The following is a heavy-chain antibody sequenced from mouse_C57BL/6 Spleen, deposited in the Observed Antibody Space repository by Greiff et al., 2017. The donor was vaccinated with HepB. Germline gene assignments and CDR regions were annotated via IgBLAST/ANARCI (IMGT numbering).Heavy chain of an antibody. CDR3: ARRAYYSNYGAMDY. D-gene: IGHD2-5*01. J-gene: IGHJ4*01. V-gene: IGHV1-22*01. Sequence: EVQLQQSGPELVKPGASVKMSCKASGYTFTDYNMHWVKQSNGKSLEWIGYINPNNGGTSYNQKFKGKATLTVNKSSSTAYMELRSLTSEDSAVYYCARRAYYSNYGAMDYWGQGTSVTVSS. CDR2: INPNNGGT. CDR1: GYTFTDYN.